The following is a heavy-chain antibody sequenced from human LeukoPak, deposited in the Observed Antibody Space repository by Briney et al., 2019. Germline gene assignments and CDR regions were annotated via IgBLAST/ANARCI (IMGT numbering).Heavy chain of an antibody. D-gene: IGHD2-2*01. V-gene: IGHV3-30*02. CDR3: ARPGFRYCSSTSCSHLDY. J-gene: IGHJ4*02. CDR2: IRYDGSNK. CDR1: GFTFSSYG. Sequence: GGSLRLSCAASGFTFSSYGMHWVRQAPGKGLEWVAFIRYDGSNKYYADSVKGRFTISRDNSKNTLYLQMNSLRAEDTAVYYCARPGFRYCSSTSCSHLDYWGQGTLVTVSS.